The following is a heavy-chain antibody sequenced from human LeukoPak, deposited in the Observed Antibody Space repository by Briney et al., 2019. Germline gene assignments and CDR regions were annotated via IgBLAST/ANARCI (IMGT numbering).Heavy chain of an antibody. V-gene: IGHV4-38-2*02. D-gene: IGHD3-22*01. CDR3: ARDYYDSSGYYGWFDP. CDR1: GYSISSGYY. J-gene: IGHJ5*02. CDR2: IYHSGST. Sequence: SETLSLTCTVSGYSISSGYYWGWIRQPPGKGLEWIGSIYHSGSTYYNPSLKSRVTISVDTSKNQFSLKLSSVTAADTAVYYCARDYYDSSGYYGWFDPWGQGTLVTVSS.